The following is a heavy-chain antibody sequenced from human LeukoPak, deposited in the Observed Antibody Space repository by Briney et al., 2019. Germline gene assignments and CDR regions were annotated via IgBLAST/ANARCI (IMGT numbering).Heavy chain of an antibody. D-gene: IGHD3-9*01. CDR1: GFTFSSAW. CDR3: ARGPTLRYFDWLFFDY. J-gene: IGHJ4*02. Sequence: GSLRLSCAASGFTFSSAWMSWIRQPPGKGLEWIGEINHSGSTNYNPSLKSRVAISVDTSKNQFSLKLSSVTAADTAVYYCARGPTLRYFDWLFFDYWGQGTLVTVSS. CDR2: INHSGST. V-gene: IGHV4-34*01.